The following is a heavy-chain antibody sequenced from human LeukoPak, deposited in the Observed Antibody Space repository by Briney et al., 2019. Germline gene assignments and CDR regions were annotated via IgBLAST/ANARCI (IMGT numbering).Heavy chain of an antibody. J-gene: IGHJ4*02. CDR1: GFTFSGSA. CDR3: TRHPDYGSGSYLWYFDY. V-gene: IGHV3-73*01. Sequence: GGSLRLSCAASGFTFSGSAMHWVRQASGKGLEWVGRIRSKANSYATAYAASVKGRFTISRDDSKNTAYLQMNSLKTEDTAVYYCTRHPDYGSGSYLWYFDYWGQGTLVTVSS. CDR2: IRSKANSYAT. D-gene: IGHD3-10*01.